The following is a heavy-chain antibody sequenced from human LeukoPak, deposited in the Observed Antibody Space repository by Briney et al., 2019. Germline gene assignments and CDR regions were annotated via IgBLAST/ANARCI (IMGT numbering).Heavy chain of an antibody. CDR2: ISWNSGSI. CDR3: AKDREYSSSSDFDY. Sequence: GGSLRLSCAASGFTFDDYAMHWVRQAPGEGLEWVSGISWNSGSIGYADSVKGRFTISRDNAKNSLYLQMNSLRAEDTALYYCAKDREYSSSSDFDYWGQGTLVTVSS. J-gene: IGHJ4*02. V-gene: IGHV3-9*01. CDR1: GFTFDDYA. D-gene: IGHD6-6*01.